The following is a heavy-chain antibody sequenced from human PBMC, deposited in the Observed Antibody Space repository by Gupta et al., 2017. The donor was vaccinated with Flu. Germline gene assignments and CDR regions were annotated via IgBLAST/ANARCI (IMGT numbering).Heavy chain of an antibody. CDR1: T. CDR2: ISWNGGSI. D-gene: IGHD2-2*01. CDR3: SKDVRQKSSFYYMDV. J-gene: IGHJ6*04. V-gene: IGHV3-9*01. Sequence: TMHWARQVPGKGLEWGSGISWNGGSIGYADSGKGRFTISRDNAKKSLYLQMKSLSPEDTALYYCSKDVRQKSSFYYMDVWGKGTTVTVSS.